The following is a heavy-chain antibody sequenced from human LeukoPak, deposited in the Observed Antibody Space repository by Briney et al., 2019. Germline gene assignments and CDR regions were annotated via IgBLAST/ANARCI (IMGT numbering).Heavy chain of an antibody. CDR3: ASPRPNYYGSGSYSAYSYGMDV. J-gene: IGHJ6*04. D-gene: IGHD3-10*01. CDR2: INAGNGNT. V-gene: IGHV1-3*01. CDR1: GYTFTSYA. Sequence: GASVKVSCKASGYTFTSYAMHWVRQAPGQRLEWMGWINAGNGNTKYSQKFQGRVTITRDTSASTAYMELSSLRSEDTALYYCASPRPNYYGSGSYSAYSYGMDVWGKGTTVTVSS.